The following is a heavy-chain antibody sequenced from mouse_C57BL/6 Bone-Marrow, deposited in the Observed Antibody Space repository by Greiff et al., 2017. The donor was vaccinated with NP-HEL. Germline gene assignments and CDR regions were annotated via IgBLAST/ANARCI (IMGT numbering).Heavy chain of an antibody. Sequence: VQLKESGGGLVKPGGSLKLSCAASGFTFSDYGMHWVRQAPEKGLEWVAYISSGSSTIYYADTVKGRFTISRDNAKNTLFLQMTSLRSEDTAMYYCARYQFAYWGQGTLVTVSA. CDR1: GFTFSDYG. CDR2: ISSGSSTI. CDR3: ARYQFAY. V-gene: IGHV5-17*01. J-gene: IGHJ3*01.